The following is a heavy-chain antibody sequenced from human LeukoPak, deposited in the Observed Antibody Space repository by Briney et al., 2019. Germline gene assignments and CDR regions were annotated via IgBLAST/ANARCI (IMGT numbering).Heavy chain of an antibody. D-gene: IGHD5-12*01. J-gene: IGHJ4*02. CDR1: GFTFSSYG. CDR3: AKEGIYLKSSLED. V-gene: IGHV3-33*06. Sequence: PGGSLRLFCTASGFTFSSYGMHWVRQAPGNGLEWVASIWYEGRTKYYIDSVKGRFTISRDNSKNTFYLQMKSLRVDDTAVYYCAKEGIYLKSSLEDWGQGTLVTVSS. CDR2: IWYEGRTK.